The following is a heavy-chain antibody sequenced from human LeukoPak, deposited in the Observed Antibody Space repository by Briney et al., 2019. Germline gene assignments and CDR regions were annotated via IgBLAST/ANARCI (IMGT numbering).Heavy chain of an antibody. J-gene: IGHJ4*02. V-gene: IGHV4-59*01. CDR2: IYYSGST. D-gene: IGHD3-22*01. CDR3: ARTYLTYYDSSGFEY. CDR1: GGSISSYY. Sequence: SETLSLTCTVSGGSISSYYWSWIRQPPGKGLEWIGYIYYSGSTNHNPSLKSRVTISVDTSKNQFSLKLSSVTAADTAVYYCARTYLTYYDSSGFEYWGQGTLVTVSS.